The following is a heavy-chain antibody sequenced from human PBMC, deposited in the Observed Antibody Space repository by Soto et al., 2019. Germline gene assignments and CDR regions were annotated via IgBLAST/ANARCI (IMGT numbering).Heavy chain of an antibody. CDR2: IIPILGIA. CDR1: GGTFSSYT. D-gene: IGHD3-9*01. CDR3: ARDDILTGYYHDY. V-gene: IGHV1-69*04. J-gene: IGHJ4*02. Sequence: ASVKVSCKASGGTFSSYTISWVRQAPGQGLEWMGRIIPILGIANYAQKFQGRVTITADKSTSTAYMELSSLRSEDTAVYYCARDDILTGYYHDYWGQGTLVTVSS.